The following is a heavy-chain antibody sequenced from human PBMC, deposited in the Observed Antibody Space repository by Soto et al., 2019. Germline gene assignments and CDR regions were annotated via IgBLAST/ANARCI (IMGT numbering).Heavy chain of an antibody. D-gene: IGHD2-15*01. CDR2: IHQDGSDK. CDR3: ARGYCSGGSCYGGGFDY. J-gene: IGHJ4*02. Sequence: EVQLVESGGGLVQPGESLRLSCVVSGFTFRSYWMSWVRQAPGKGLEWVANIHQDGSDKYHVDSVKGRFTISRDNAENSLYLQRNSLRAEDTAVYYCARGYCSGGSCYGGGFDYWGQGTLVTVSS. CDR1: GFTFRSYW. V-gene: IGHV3-7*01.